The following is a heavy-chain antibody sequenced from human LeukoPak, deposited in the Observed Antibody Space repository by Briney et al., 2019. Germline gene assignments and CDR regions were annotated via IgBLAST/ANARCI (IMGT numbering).Heavy chain of an antibody. Sequence: GGSLRLSCAASGFTFSSYWMHWVRQAPGKGLVWVSRINSDGSSTSYADSVKGRFTISRDNAKNTLYLQMNSLRAEDTAVYYCARGGYSGYNFDYWGQGTLVTVTS. D-gene: IGHD5-12*01. CDR1: GFTFSSYW. J-gene: IGHJ4*02. CDR3: ARGGYSGYNFDY. V-gene: IGHV3-74*01. CDR2: INSDGSST.